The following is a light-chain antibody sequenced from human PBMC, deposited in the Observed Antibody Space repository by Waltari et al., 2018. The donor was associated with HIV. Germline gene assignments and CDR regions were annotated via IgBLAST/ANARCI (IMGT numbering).Light chain of an antibody. Sequence: DVQMTKSPSSLSASIGDRVIASCRASQDITNFLAWFQQRPGKAPKSLIYGASTLQTGVPSSKFSGSGSGTDFTLTITNLQPEDVATYYCQQYATFPLTFGGGTAVEI. V-gene: IGKV1-16*02. CDR3: QQYATFPLT. CDR1: QDITNF. CDR2: GAS. J-gene: IGKJ4*01.